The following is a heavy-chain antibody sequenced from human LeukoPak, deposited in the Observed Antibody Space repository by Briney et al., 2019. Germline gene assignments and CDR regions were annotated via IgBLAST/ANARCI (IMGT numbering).Heavy chain of an antibody. D-gene: IGHD2-21*01. Sequence: ASVKVSCKASGYTFTGYYMHWLRQAPGQGLEWMGWINPNSGGTNYAQKFQGRVTITRDTSISTAYMELSRLRSDDTAAYYCARGAYCGGDCYSFDYWGQGTLVTVSS. J-gene: IGHJ4*02. CDR2: INPNSGGT. CDR1: GYTFTGYY. V-gene: IGHV1-2*02. CDR3: ARGAYCGGDCYSFDY.